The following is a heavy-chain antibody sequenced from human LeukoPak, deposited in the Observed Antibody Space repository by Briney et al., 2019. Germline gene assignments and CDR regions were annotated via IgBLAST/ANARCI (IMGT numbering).Heavy chain of an antibody. CDR1: GFIFRSHG. V-gene: IGHV3-48*04. Sequence: GGSLRLSCAGSGFIFRSHGMIWVRQAPGRGLEWVSYISPGGNTIYYADSMKGRFTVSRDDAKNSLSLHMNSLRAEDTAVYYCARVRGPTMTTMYFDYWGQGTLVTVSS. CDR2: ISPGGNTI. CDR3: ARVRGPTMTTMYFDY. D-gene: IGHD4-17*01. J-gene: IGHJ4*02.